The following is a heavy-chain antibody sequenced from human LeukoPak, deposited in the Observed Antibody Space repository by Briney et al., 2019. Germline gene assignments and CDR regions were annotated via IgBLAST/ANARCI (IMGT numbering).Heavy chain of an antibody. CDR1: GYTFTGYY. CDR3: ARGGLLWFGDPTQIFDY. CDR2: INPNSGGT. D-gene: IGHD3-10*01. J-gene: IGHJ4*02. Sequence: GASVKVSCKASGYTFTGYYMNWVRQAPGQGLEWMGWINPNSGGTNYAQKFQGRVTMTRDTSISTAYMELSRLRSDDTAVYYCARGGLLWFGDPTQIFDYWGQGTLVTVSS. V-gene: IGHV1-2*02.